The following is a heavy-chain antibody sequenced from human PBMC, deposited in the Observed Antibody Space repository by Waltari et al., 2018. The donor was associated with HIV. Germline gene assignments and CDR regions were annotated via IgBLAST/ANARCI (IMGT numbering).Heavy chain of an antibody. CDR2: SRKDGGAE. V-gene: IGHV3-7*01. J-gene: IGHJ5*02. Sequence: EVQLVESGGGLVQPGWSLRRSCAASGFTFSIYWLSWLRTAPGEGLEWLATSRKDGGAEQYAAAAMGRCTNSRDNTTTSLYLQMNRLSADETAVYYCAKYSASYWGAHYSLDPWGQRTRVTVSS. CDR3: AKYSASYWGAHYSLDP. CDR1: GFTFSIYW. D-gene: IGHD1-26*01.